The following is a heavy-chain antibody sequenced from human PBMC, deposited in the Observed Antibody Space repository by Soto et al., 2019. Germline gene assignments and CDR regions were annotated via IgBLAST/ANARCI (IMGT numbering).Heavy chain of an antibody. D-gene: IGHD1-1*01. CDR3: ARGDDSNDGCWFDP. CDR2: ISGRGGST. Sequence: GSLRLSCAASGFTFSSYAMSWVRQAPGKGLEWVSAISGRGGSTYYADSVKGRFTISRDNSKNTMYLQMNSLRAEDTAVYYWARGDDSNDGCWFDPWGQGTLVTVSS. J-gene: IGHJ5*02. CDR1: GFTFSSYA. V-gene: IGHV3-23*01.